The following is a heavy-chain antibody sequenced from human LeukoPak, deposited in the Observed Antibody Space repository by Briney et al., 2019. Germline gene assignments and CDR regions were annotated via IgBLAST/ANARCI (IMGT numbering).Heavy chain of an antibody. Sequence: GESLKISCKGSGYSFTNYWIGWVRQMPGKGLEWMGIIYPGDSDTTYSPSFQGQVTISADKSISTAYLQWSSLKASDTAMYYCARRPYSSGWYLGAFDIWGQGTMVTVSS. V-gene: IGHV5-51*01. CDR2: IYPGDSDT. CDR3: ARRPYSSGWYLGAFDI. CDR1: GYSFTNYW. J-gene: IGHJ3*02. D-gene: IGHD6-19*01.